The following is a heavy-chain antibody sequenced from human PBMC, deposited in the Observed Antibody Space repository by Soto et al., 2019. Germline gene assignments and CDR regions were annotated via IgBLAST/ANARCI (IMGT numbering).Heavy chain of an antibody. CDR1: GFSLTTSGVG. J-gene: IGHJ4*02. CDR2: IYWNDDK. V-gene: IGHV2-5*01. D-gene: IGHD6-25*01. CDR3: AHRLGSRGSFDY. Sequence: SGPTLVNTTQTLTLTCTFSGFSLTTSGVGVGWIRQPPGNAPDWLALIYWNDDKRYSPSLHSRLTNTKDTSKNQVVLTLTNMEPVDTAIYYCAHRLGSRGSFDYWGQGSRVTVPQ.